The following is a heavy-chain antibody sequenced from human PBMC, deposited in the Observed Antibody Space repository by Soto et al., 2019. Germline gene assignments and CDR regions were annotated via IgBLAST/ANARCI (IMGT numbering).Heavy chain of an antibody. D-gene: IGHD3-16*01. CDR1: GGLFSSFA. J-gene: IGHJ4*02. Sequence: QGQLVQSGPEVKKPGSSVKVSCKDSGGLFSSFAISWVRQAPGQGLEWLGGIIPVFGTTNYAEKFQDRVTITADASTNTAYMELSRLTYADTAMYYCARGGAPYVWFNEFWGQGALVTVAS. CDR2: IIPVFGTT. CDR3: ARGGAPYVWFNEF. V-gene: IGHV1-69*13.